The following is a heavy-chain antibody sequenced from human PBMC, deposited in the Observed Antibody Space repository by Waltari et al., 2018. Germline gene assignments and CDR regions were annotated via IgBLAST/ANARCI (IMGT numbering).Heavy chain of an antibody. CDR1: GFTFSSYS. CDR2: ISSSSSYI. J-gene: IGHJ4*02. D-gene: IGHD4-17*01. Sequence: EVQLVESGGGLVKPGGSLRLSCAASGFTFSSYSMNWVRQAPGKGLEWVSSISSSSSYIYYADSVKGRFTISRDNAKNSLYLQMNSLRAEDTAVYYCARNGGDGDSRWVVYWGQGTLVTVSS. V-gene: IGHV3-21*01. CDR3: ARNGGDGDSRWVVY.